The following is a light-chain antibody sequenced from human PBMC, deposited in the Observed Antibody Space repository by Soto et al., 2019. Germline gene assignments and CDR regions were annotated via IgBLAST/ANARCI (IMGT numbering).Light chain of an antibody. CDR1: QDIAIY. CDR3: QQLRMYPST. Sequence: IQLTQSPSSLSASVGYRVTITCLASQDIAIYLAWYQQKPGEAPKLLIYAASTLYGGVPSRFNGSGSGTDFALTITSLQAEDFATYYCQQLRMYPSTFGGGTKVDIK. CDR2: AAS. V-gene: IGKV1-9*01. J-gene: IGKJ4*01.